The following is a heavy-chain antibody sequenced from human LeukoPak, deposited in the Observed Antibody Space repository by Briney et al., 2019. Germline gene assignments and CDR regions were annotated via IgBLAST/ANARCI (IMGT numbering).Heavy chain of an antibody. D-gene: IGHD3-10*01. CDR1: GGSISSGSYY. J-gene: IGHJ4*02. CDR2: IYNTGST. Sequence: KSSQTLSLTCTVSGGSISSGSYYWSWIRQPPGKGLEWIGYIYNTGSTNYNPSLKSRVTISVDTSKNQFSLKLSSVTAADTAVYYCARVGRGVIKYYFDYWGQGTLVTVSS. CDR3: ARVGRGVIKYYFDY. V-gene: IGHV4-61*01.